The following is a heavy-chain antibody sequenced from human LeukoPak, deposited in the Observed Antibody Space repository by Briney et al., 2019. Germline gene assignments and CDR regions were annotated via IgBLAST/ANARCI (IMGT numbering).Heavy chain of an antibody. CDR2: MSNSGENT. Sequence: QSGGSLRLSCAASGFTFSSYGIHWVRQAPGKGLEWVGIMSNSGENTFYGEAVKGRFTISRDNSQNTLYLQMNSLRPEDTAVYYCAKGGASVTRYVDYWGQGTSVTVSS. J-gene: IGHJ4*02. V-gene: IGHV3-30*18. D-gene: IGHD4-17*01. CDR3: AKGGASVTRYVDY. CDR1: GFTFSSYG.